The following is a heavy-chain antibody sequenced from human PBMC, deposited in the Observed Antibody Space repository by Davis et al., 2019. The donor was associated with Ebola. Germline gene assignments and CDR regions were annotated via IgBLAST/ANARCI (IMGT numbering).Heavy chain of an antibody. J-gene: IGHJ4*02. Sequence: GESLKISCAASGFTFSSYGMHWVRQAPGKGLEWVAVISYDGSNKYYADSVKGRFTISRDNAKNTLYLQMTTLGADDTAVYYCARHVFYSDSSGYYFYFDYWGQGTLVTVSS. V-gene: IGHV3-30*03. CDR3: ARHVFYSDSSGYYFYFDY. D-gene: IGHD3-22*01. CDR1: GFTFSSYG. CDR2: ISYDGSNK.